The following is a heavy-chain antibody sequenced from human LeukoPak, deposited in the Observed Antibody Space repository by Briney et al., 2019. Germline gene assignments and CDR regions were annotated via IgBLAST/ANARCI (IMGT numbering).Heavy chain of an antibody. V-gene: IGHV3-30*03. Sequence: GGSLRLSCAASGFTFSSYGMHWVRQAPGQELQWVAVISYDGSNKYYADSVKGRFTISRDNAKNSLYLQMNSLRAEDTAVYYWARVCVGSWCYDYWGQGTLVTVSS. CDR1: GFTFSSYG. D-gene: IGHD3-10*02. J-gene: IGHJ4*02. CDR3: ARVCVGSWCYDY. CDR2: ISYDGSNK.